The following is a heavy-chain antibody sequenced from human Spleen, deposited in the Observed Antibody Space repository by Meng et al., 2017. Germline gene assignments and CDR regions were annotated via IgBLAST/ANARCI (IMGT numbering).Heavy chain of an antibody. D-gene: IGHD3-10*01. Sequence: GSLRLSCAVSGYSISSGYYWGWIRQPPGKGLEWIGSIYHSGSTYYNPSLKSRVTISVDTSKNQFSLKLSSVTAADTAVYYCAKVIDRGFGGDYFDYWGQGTLVTVSS. V-gene: IGHV4-38-2*01. CDR3: AKVIDRGFGGDYFDY. CDR2: IYHSGST. CDR1: GYSISSGYY. J-gene: IGHJ4*02.